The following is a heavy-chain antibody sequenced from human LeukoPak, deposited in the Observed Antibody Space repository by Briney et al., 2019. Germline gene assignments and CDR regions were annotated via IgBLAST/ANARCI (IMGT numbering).Heavy chain of an antibody. CDR2: INQDETEK. Sequence: GGSLRLSCAASGFTFSSYAMSWVRQAPGKGLEWVANINQDETEKYYVDSVKGRFTISRDNGKNSLYLEMNSLRVEDTAVYYCAKDMGGPITIAWDYWGQGTLVTVSS. D-gene: IGHD3-10*01. CDR3: AKDMGGPITIAWDY. J-gene: IGHJ4*02. V-gene: IGHV3-7*03. CDR1: GFTFSSYA.